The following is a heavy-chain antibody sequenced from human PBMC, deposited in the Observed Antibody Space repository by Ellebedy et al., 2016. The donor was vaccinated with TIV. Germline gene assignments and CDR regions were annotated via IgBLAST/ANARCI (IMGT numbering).Heavy chain of an antibody. Sequence: SETLSLTXAVYGGSFSGYYWSWIRQHPGKGLEWIGYIYYSGSTYYNPSLKSRVTISVDRSKNQFSLKLSSVTAADTAVYYCARDPHLLYYFDYWGQGTLVTVSS. CDR3: ARDPHLLYYFDY. CDR2: IYYSGST. J-gene: IGHJ4*02. V-gene: IGHV4-34*01. CDR1: GGSFSGYY. D-gene: IGHD2-8*02.